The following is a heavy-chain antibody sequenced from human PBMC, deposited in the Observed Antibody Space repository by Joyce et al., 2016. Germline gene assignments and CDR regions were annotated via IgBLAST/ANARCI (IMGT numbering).Heavy chain of an antibody. CDR1: GFTFSIYS. J-gene: IGHJ4*02. V-gene: IGHV3-21*01. CDR2: ISSSSSYI. Sequence: EVQLVESGGGLVKPGGSLRLSCAASGFTFSIYSMNEVRQAPGKGLEWFSFISSSSSYIYYADSVKGRFTISRDNAKNSLYLQMNSLRPEDTAVYYCAKHGGSMIRGVFAAGYYFESWGQGTLVTVSS. D-gene: IGHD3-10*01. CDR3: AKHGGSMIRGVFAAGYYFES.